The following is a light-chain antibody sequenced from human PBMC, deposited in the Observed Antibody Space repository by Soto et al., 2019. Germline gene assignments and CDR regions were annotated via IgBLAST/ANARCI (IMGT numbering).Light chain of an antibody. J-gene: IGKJ1*01. CDR2: GAF. CDR3: QQYNTWPRT. Sequence: DIVMTQSPATLSVSPGERATLSCRASQSVNSNLACYQQRHGQAPSLLIYGAFNRATHISGWFCGSGSGTELTLTFGSRQSEDFAIYYGQQYNTWPRTFAQETKVEIK. CDR1: QSVNSN. V-gene: IGKV3D-15*01.